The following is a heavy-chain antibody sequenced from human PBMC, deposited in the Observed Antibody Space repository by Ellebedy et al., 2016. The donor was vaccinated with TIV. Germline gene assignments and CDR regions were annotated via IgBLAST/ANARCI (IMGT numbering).Heavy chain of an antibody. V-gene: IGHV2-70*11. Sequence: SGPTLVKPTQTLTLTCTFSGFSLSTSGMCVCWIRQPPGKALEWLARIDWDDDKYYSTSLKTRLTISKDTSKNQVVLTMTNMDPVDTATYYCARIRGGYSSGSYLDYWGQGTLVTVSS. CDR3: ARIRGGYSSGSYLDY. CDR2: IDWDDDK. CDR1: GFSLSTSGMC. D-gene: IGHD6-19*01. J-gene: IGHJ4*02.